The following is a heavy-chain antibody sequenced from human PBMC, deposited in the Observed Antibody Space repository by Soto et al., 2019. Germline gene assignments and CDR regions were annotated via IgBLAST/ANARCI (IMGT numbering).Heavy chain of an antibody. Sequence: TSETLSLTCTVSGGSISSGDYYRRLIRQPPGKGLEWIGYIYYSGSTYYNPSLKSRVTISVDTSKNQFSLKLSSVTAADTAVYYCARAEVTGTTFDYWGQGTLVTVSS. CDR3: ARAEVTGTTFDY. CDR2: IYYSGST. D-gene: IGHD1-7*01. J-gene: IGHJ4*02. V-gene: IGHV4-30-4*01. CDR1: GGSISSGDYY.